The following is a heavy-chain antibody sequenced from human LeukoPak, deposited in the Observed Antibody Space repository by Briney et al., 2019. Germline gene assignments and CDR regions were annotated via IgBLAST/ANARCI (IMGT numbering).Heavy chain of an antibody. J-gene: IGHJ5*02. CDR3: ARGERGSSWYSDWFDP. V-gene: IGHV4-34*01. CDR2: VGDGGST. CDR1: GESFSGYY. Sequence: SETLSLTCAVYGESFSGYYWSWLRQPPGKGLEWIGEVGDGGSTNYNPSLKSRITISVDTSKNQFSLKLSSVTAADTAVYYCARGERGSSWYSDWFDPWGQGTLVTVSS. D-gene: IGHD6-13*01.